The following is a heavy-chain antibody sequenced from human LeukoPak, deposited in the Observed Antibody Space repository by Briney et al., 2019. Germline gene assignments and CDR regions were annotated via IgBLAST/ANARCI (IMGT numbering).Heavy chain of an antibody. D-gene: IGHD2-8*02. V-gene: IGHV3-48*03. CDR2: ISSSGSTI. CDR3: ARDLLKLSYYGMDV. CDR1: GFTFSSYE. Sequence: GGSLRLSCAASGFTFSSYEMNWVRQAPGKGLEWVSYISSSGSTIYYADSVKGRFTISRDNAKNSLYLQMNSLRAEDTAVYYGARDLLKLSYYGMDVWGQGTTVTVSS. J-gene: IGHJ6*02.